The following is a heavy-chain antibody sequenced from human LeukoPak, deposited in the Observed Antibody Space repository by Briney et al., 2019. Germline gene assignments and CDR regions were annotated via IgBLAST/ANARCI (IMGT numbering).Heavy chain of an antibody. CDR1: GFTFSSYA. V-gene: IGHV3-23*01. D-gene: IGHD4-17*01. Sequence: GGSLRPSCAASGFTFSSYAMSWVRQAPGKGLEWVSAISGSGGSTYYADSVKGRFTISRDNSKNTLYLQMNSLRAEDTAVYYCAKDEVYGDYLYYFDYWGQGTLVTVSS. CDR3: AKDEVYGDYLYYFDY. CDR2: ISGSGGST. J-gene: IGHJ4*02.